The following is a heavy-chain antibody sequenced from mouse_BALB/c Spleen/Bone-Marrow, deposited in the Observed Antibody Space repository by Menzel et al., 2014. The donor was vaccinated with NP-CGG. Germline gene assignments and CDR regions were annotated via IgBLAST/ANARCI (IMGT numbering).Heavy chain of an antibody. CDR2: IWAGGST. J-gene: IGHJ4*01. D-gene: IGHD2-2*01. CDR3: ARDRGFGYDRTMDY. V-gene: IGHV2-9*02. Sequence: VKLVESGPGLVAPSQSLSITCIVSGFSLXSYGVHWVRQPPGKGLEWLGVIWAGGSTNYNSALMSRLSISKDNSKSQVFLKMNSLQTDDTAMYFCARDRGFGYDRTMDYWGQGTSVTVSS. CDR1: GFSLXSYG.